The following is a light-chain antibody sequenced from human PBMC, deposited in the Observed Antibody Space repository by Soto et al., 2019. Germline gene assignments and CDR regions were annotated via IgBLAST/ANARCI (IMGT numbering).Light chain of an antibody. CDR3: QQYGSSPVT. CDR1: QSVSSSY. V-gene: IGKV3-20*01. J-gene: IGKJ4*01. CDR2: GAS. Sequence: EIVLTQSPGTLSLSPGERATLSCRASQSVSSSYLAWYQQKPGQAPRLLIYGASSRATGIPDRFSGSGSGTDFTLTISSLEPEDFEVYYCQQYGSSPVTFGGGTKVEIK.